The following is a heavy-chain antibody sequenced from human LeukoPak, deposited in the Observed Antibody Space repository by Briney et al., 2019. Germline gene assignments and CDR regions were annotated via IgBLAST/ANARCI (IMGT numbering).Heavy chain of an antibody. D-gene: IGHD6-13*01. J-gene: IGHJ4*02. CDR3: AKDVGIAPYRY. V-gene: IGHV4-34*01. Sequence: SETLSLTCAVYGGSFSGYYWSWIRQPPGKGLEWIGEINHSGSTNYNPSLKSRVTISVDTSKNQFSLKLSSVTAADTAVYYCAKDVGIAPYRYWGQGTLVTVSS. CDR2: INHSGST. CDR1: GGSFSGYY.